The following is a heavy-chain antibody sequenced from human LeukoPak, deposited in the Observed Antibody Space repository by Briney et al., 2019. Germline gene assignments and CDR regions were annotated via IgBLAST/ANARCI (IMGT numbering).Heavy chain of an antibody. J-gene: IGHJ5*02. V-gene: IGHV5-51*01. CDR2: IYPGDSDT. CDR3: AVWGGDFWSGYSTPFDP. Sequence: AGESLKISCKGSGYSFTSYWIGWVRQMPGKGLEWMGIIYPGDSDTRYSPSFQGQVTISADKSISTAYLQWSSLKASDTAMYYCAVWGGDFWSGYSTPFDPWGQGTLVTVSS. D-gene: IGHD3-3*01. CDR1: GYSFTSYW.